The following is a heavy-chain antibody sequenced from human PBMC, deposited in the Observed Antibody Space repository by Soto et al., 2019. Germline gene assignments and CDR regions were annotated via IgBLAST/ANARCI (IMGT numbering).Heavy chain of an antibody. D-gene: IGHD1-7*01. J-gene: IGHJ4*01. CDR1: GFTFSTYA. CDR3: AKRPGSTSN. Sequence: EVQLLESGGGLVQPGGSLRLSCAASGFTFSTYAMSWVRQAPGKGLEWVSSISGSGGSTFYADSVKGRFTISRDNSKDTLYLQMNSLRAEDTAVYYWAKRPGSTSNWGHGTLVTVSS. CDR2: ISGSGGST. V-gene: IGHV3-23*01.